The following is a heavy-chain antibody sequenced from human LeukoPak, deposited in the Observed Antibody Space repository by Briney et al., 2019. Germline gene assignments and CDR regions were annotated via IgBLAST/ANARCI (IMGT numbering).Heavy chain of an antibody. D-gene: IGHD1-14*01. V-gene: IGHV1-18*01. CDR2: ISAYNGNT. CDR3: ARPEGVGGWYYFDY. CDR1: GYTFTSYG. J-gene: IGHJ4*02. Sequence: GASVKVSCTASGYTFTSYGISWVRQAPGQGLEWMGWISAYNGNTNYAQKLQGRVTMTTDTSTSTAYMELRSLRSDDTAVYYCARPEGVGGWYYFDYWGQGTLVTVSS.